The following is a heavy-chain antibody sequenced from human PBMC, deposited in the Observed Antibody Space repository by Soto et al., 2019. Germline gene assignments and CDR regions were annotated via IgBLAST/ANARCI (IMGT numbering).Heavy chain of an antibody. CDR2: ISAYNGNT. J-gene: IGHJ3*02. V-gene: IGHV1-18*04. Sequence: GASVKVSCTASGYTFTSYGIGWVRQAPGQGLEWMGWISAYNGNTNYAQKLQGRVTMTTDTSTSTAYMERRSLRSDDTAVYYCARTGGYYYDSSDYNGDAFDIWGQGTMVTVSS. CDR1: GYTFTSYG. D-gene: IGHD3-22*01. CDR3: ARTGGYYYDSSDYNGDAFDI.